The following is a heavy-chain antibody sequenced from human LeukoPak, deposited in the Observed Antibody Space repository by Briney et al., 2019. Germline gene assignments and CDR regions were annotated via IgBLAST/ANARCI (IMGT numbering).Heavy chain of an antibody. V-gene: IGHV3-48*04. CDR1: GVTFSSYS. CDR3: ASWTVRVSEAFDI. D-gene: IGHD3-10*01. Sequence: GGSLRLSCAASGVTFSSYSMNWVRQAPGKGLEWVSYISSSSGTTYYADSVKGRFTISRDNAKNSLYLQMNSLRAEDTAVYYCASWTVRVSEAFDIWGQGTMVTVSS. CDR2: ISSSSGTT. J-gene: IGHJ3*02.